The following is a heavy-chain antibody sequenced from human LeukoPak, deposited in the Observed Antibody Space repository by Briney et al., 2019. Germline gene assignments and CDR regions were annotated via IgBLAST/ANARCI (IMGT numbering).Heavy chain of an antibody. Sequence: PGGSLRLSCAASGFTFSSYGMSWVRQAPGKGLEWVSAISGSGGSTYYADSVKGRFTISRDNSKNTLYLQMNSLRAEDTAVYYCAKDRSSWWKAPCFDYWGQGTLVTVSS. V-gene: IGHV3-23*01. CDR2: ISGSGGST. CDR3: AKDRSSWWKAPCFDY. D-gene: IGHD6-13*01. CDR1: GFTFSSYG. J-gene: IGHJ4*02.